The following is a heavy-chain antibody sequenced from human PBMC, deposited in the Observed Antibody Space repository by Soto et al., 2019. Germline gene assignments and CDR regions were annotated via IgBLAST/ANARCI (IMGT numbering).Heavy chain of an antibody. Sequence: QVQLVQSGAEVKKPGSSVKVSCKASGGTFSRYTISWVRQAPGQGLEWMGGIIPIFGAAKYAEKFQDRVTVTADESTRTAYMEPSSLGSEDTAVYYGTQDANGSSLAYWGQGTLVTVSS. D-gene: IGHD3-16*01. CDR2: IIPIFGAA. V-gene: IGHV1-69*01. J-gene: IGHJ4*02. CDR1: GGTFSRYT. CDR3: TQDANGSSLAY.